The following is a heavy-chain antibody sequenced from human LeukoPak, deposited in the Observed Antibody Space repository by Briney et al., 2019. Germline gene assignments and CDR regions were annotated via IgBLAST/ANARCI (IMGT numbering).Heavy chain of an antibody. J-gene: IGHJ6*03. CDR1: GGSISSYY. D-gene: IGHD2-2*01. V-gene: IGHV4-34*01. Sequence: SETLSLTCTVSGGSISSYYWSWIRQPPGKGLEWIGEINHSGSTNYNPSLKSRVTISVDTSKNQFSLKLSSVTAADTAVYYCARGRSKYCSSTSCHLSVYYYYYMDVWGKGTTVTVSS. CDR3: ARGRSKYCSSTSCHLSVYYYYYMDV. CDR2: INHSGST.